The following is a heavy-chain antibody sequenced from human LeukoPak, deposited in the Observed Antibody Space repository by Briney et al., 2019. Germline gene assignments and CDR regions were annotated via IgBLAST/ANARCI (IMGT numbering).Heavy chain of an antibody. D-gene: IGHD3-10*01. Sequence: SETLSLTCTVSGGSISSRSYYWGWIRQPPGKGLEWIGSIYYSGSTYYNPSLKSRVTISVDTSKNQFSLKLSSVTAADTAVYYCASTYGSGSYYSMDYWGQGTLVTVSS. V-gene: IGHV4-39*01. J-gene: IGHJ4*02. CDR2: IYYSGST. CDR3: ASTYGSGSYYSMDY. CDR1: GGSISSRSYY.